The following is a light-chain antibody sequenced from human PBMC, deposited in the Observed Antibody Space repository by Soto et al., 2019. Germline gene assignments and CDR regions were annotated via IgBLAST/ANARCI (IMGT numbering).Light chain of an antibody. V-gene: IGKV1-39*01. CDR3: QHYVERSPIT. Sequence: MTQSPSSLSASFGDRVTITCGASQTISNYLNWYQQKPGKAPKLLIYAASSLQSGVPSRFSGSGSGTDFTLTISRLEPEDFALYYCQHYVERSPITLGQRRLLEI. J-gene: IGKJ5*01. CDR2: AAS. CDR1: QTISNY.